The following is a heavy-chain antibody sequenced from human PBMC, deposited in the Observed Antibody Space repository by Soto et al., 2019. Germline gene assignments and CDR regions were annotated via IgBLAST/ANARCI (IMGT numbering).Heavy chain of an antibody. CDR3: AHLDPKRQALDV. V-gene: IGHV2-5*02. CDR1: GFSLNTRGVA. Sequence: ITLKESGPTLVKPTQTLTLTCTLSGFSLNTRGVALVWIRQPPGKALEWLALIYWDDDKRYSPSLKSRLTIIRDTSKNQVVLTMTNVDPVDTATYCGAHLDPKRQALDVWGQGTTVTVSS. CDR2: IYWDDDK. J-gene: IGHJ6*02. D-gene: IGHD3-9*01.